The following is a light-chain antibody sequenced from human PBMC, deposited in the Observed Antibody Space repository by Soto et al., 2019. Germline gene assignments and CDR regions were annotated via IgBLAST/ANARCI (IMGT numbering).Light chain of an antibody. V-gene: IGKV1-39*01. Sequence: MTQTPLSLSVTPGQPASISCKSSQSLLHSDGKTYLYWYQQKPGKAPKLLIYAASSLQSGVPSRFSGSGSGTDFTLTISSLQPEDFATYYCQQSYSTRTFGQGTKVDIK. CDR3: QQSYSTRT. CDR1: QSLLHSDGKTY. CDR2: AAS. J-gene: IGKJ1*01.